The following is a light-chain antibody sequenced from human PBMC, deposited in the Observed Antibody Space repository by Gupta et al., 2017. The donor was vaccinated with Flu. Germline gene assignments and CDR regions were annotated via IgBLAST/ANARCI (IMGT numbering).Light chain of an antibody. CDR2: EVS. J-gene: IGLJ3*02. CDR1: SSDVGGYNY. CDR3: SSYTSSSTWV. V-gene: IGLV2-14*01. Sequence: QSALTQPASVSAAPGRSLTIPCPGPSSDVGGYNYVPWYQQQPGKAPKLMIYEVSNRPSGVSNRFSGSKSGNTASLTISVLQAEDEADYYCSSYTSSSTWVFGGGTKLTVL.